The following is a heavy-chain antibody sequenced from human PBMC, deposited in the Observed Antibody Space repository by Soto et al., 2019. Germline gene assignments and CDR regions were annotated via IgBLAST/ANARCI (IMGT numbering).Heavy chain of an antibody. J-gene: IGHJ4*02. Sequence: QVQLQESGPGLVKPSQTLSLTCTVSGGSISSGGYYWSWIRQHPGKGLEWIGYIYYSGSTYYNTTLRSRVTRQVDTSKKQFYLQLSSVTDADTAVYYCARAGEYYGAGFDYWGQGTLVTVSS. V-gene: IGHV4-31*03. CDR2: IYYSGST. CDR3: ARAGEYYGAGFDY. D-gene: IGHD3-10*01. CDR1: GGSISSGGYY.